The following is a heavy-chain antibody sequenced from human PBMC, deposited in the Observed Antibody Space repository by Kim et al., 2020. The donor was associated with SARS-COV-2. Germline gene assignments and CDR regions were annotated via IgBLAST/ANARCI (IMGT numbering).Heavy chain of an antibody. Sequence: SETLSLTCAVYGGSFSGYYWSWIRQPPGKGLEWIGEINHSGSTNYNPSLKSRVTISVDTSKNQFSLRLSSVTAADTAVYYCAGLLGYCIRTTCFNPVDY. CDR2: INHSGST. CDR1: GGSFSGYY. V-gene: IGHV4-34*01. J-gene: IGHJ4*01. D-gene: IGHD2-2*01. CDR3: AGLLGYCIRTTCFNPVDY.